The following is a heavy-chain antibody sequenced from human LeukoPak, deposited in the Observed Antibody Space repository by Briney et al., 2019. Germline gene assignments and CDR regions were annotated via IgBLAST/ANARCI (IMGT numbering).Heavy chain of an antibody. Sequence: PVKVSCKASGGTFSSYAISWVRQAPGQGLEWMGGIIPIFGTANYAQKFQGRVTITADKSTSTAYMELSSLRSEDTAVYYCARGGGGAMVRGVIPDWFDPWGQGTLVTVSS. CDR2: IIPIFGTA. V-gene: IGHV1-69*06. CDR1: GGTFSSYA. J-gene: IGHJ5*02. CDR3: ARGGGGAMVRGVIPDWFDP. D-gene: IGHD3-10*01.